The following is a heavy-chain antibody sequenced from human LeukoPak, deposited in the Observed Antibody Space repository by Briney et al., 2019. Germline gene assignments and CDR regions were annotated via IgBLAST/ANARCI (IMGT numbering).Heavy chain of an antibody. J-gene: IGHJ4*02. CDR3: VRDSWGDIGWL. V-gene: IGHV3-48*01. CDR2: ISGSSATT. CDR1: DGSVSSYY. Sequence: ETLSLTCTLSDGSVSSYYWSWIRQPPGKGLEWISYISGSSATTYVADSVKGRFTISRDNAKNSLYLQMNSLRVEDTAAYYCVRDSWGDIGWLWGPGTLVTVSS. D-gene: IGHD5-12*01.